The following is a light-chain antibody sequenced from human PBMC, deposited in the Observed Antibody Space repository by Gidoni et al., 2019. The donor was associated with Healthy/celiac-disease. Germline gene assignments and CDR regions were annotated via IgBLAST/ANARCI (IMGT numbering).Light chain of an antibody. CDR1: QSVSSY. J-gene: IGKJ4*01. V-gene: IGKV3-11*01. CDR2: DAS. CDR3: QQRSNWLT. Sequence: EIVLTQSPATLSLSPGERSTLSCTASQSVSSYLAWYQQKPAQAPRLLIYDASNRATGIPARFSGSESGTDFTLTISSLEPEDFAVYYCQQRSNWLTFGGGTKVEIK.